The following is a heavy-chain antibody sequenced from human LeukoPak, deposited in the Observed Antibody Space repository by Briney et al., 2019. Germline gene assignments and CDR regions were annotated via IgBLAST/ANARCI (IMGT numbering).Heavy chain of an antibody. D-gene: IGHD3-10*01. Sequence: SETLSLTCTVSGGSISSYYWSWIRQPPGKGLEWIGYVYYSGSTNYNPSLKSRVTISVDTSKNQFSLKLTSVTAADTAVYYCARDPRASGYFDYWGQGTLVTVSS. V-gene: IGHV4-59*01. J-gene: IGHJ4*02. CDR1: GGSISSYY. CDR3: ARDPRASGYFDY. CDR2: VYYSGST.